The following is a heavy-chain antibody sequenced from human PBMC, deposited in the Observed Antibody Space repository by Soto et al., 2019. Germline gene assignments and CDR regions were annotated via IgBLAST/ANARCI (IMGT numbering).Heavy chain of an antibody. Sequence: PSETLSLTCTVSGGSISSYYWSWIRQPPGKGLEWIGYIYYSGSTNYNPSLKSRVTISVDTSKNQFSLKLSSVTAADTAVHYCARGVGLLWFGELLNHAFDIWGQGTMVTVSS. V-gene: IGHV4-59*01. J-gene: IGHJ3*02. CDR1: GGSISSYY. D-gene: IGHD3-10*01. CDR3: ARGVGLLWFGELLNHAFDI. CDR2: IYYSGST.